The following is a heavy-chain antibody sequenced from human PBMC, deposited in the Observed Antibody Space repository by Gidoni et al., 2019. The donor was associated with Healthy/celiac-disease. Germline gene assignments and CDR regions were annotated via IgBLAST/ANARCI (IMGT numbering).Heavy chain of an antibody. D-gene: IGHD5-18*01. V-gene: IGHV1-69*01. Sequence: AISWVRQAPGQGLEWMGGIIPIFGTANYAQKFQGRVTITADESTSTAYMELSSLRSEDTAVYYCARERPDTAMIDYWGQGTLVTVSS. J-gene: IGHJ4*02. CDR3: ARERPDTAMIDY. CDR2: IIPIFGTA. CDR1: A.